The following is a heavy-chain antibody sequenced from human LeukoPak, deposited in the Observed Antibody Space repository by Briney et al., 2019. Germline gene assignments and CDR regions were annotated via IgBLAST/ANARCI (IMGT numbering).Heavy chain of an antibody. CDR1: GFTFSDYY. Sequence: GGSLRLSCAASGFTFSDYYMSWIRQAPGKGLEWISYISSGGSTIYYADSVRGQFTISRDNAKKSLYLQMNSLRAEDTAVYYCARVQKGIAAAGTGGGWFGPWGQGTLVTVS. V-gene: IGHV3-11*01. J-gene: IGHJ5*02. CDR3: ARVQKGIAAAGTGGGWFGP. D-gene: IGHD6-13*01. CDR2: ISSGGSTI.